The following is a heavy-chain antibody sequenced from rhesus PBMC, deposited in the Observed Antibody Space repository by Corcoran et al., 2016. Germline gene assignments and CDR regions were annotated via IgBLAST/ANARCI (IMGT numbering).Heavy chain of an antibody. V-gene: IGHV4-65*02. J-gene: IGHJ5-2*02. CDR1: GGSISSSNW. CDR2: ISGSNGST. CDR3: ARYSSGCCYV. Sequence: QVQLQESGPGLVKPSETLSLTCAVSGGSISSSNWWSWIRQPPGKGLEWIGYISGSNGSTDYHPSLKRRVTIAKDTSKNQFSLKLSSVTAADTAVYYCARYSSGCCYVWGRGVLVTVSS. D-gene: IGHD6-31*01.